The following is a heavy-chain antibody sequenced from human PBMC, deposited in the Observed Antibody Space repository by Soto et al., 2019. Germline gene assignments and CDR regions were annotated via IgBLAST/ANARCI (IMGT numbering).Heavy chain of an antibody. V-gene: IGHV3-23*01. CDR3: AKYTYYYGSGNYYYGMDV. Sequence: PGGSLRLSCAASGFTFSSSAMSWVRQAQGKGLEWVSAISGSGGSTYYADSVKGRFTISRDNSKNTLYLQMNSLRAEDTAVYYCAKYTYYYGSGNYYYGMDVWGQGTTVTVSS. J-gene: IGHJ6*02. CDR2: ISGSGGST. CDR1: GFTFSSSA. D-gene: IGHD3-10*01.